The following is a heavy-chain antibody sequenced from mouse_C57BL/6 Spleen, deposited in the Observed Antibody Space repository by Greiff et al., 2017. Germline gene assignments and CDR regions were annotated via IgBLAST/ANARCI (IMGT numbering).Heavy chain of an antibody. J-gene: IGHJ3*01. CDR1: GYTFTSYW. CDR3: ARDYGSRGWFAY. D-gene: IGHD1-1*01. Sequence: VQLHQSGAELVKPGASVKMSCKASGYTFTSYWITWVKQRPGQGLEWIGDIYPGSGSTNYNEKFKSKATLTVDTSSSTAYMQLSSLTSEDSAVYYCARDYGSRGWFAYWGQGTLVTVSA. CDR2: IYPGSGST. V-gene: IGHV1-55*01.